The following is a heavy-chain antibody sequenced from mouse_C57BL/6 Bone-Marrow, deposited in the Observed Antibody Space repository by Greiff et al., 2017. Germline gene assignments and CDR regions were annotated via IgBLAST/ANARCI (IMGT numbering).Heavy chain of an antibody. D-gene: IGHD4-1*02. V-gene: IGHV1-69*01. CDR2: IDPSDSYT. CDR3: ARCNWVYAMEY. J-gene: IGHJ4*01. Sequence: VQLQQPGAELVMPGASVKLSCKASGYTFTSYWMHWVKQRPGQGLEWIGEIDPSDSYTNYNQKFKGKSTLTVDKSSSQAYMQLSSLTSEDSAVYYCARCNWVYAMEYWGQGTSVTVSS. CDR1: GYTFTSYW.